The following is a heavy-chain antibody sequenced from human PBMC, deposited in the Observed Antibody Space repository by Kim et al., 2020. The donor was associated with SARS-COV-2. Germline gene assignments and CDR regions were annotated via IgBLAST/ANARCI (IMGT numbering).Heavy chain of an antibody. V-gene: IGHV4-34*01. CDR3: ARGVPLQRRPLYYYYGMDV. Sequence: SETLSLTCAVYGGSFSGYYWSWIRQPPGKGLEWIGEINHSGSTNYNPSLKSRVTISVDTSKNQFSLKLSSVTAADTAVYYCARGVPLQRRPLYYYYGMDV. CDR1: GGSFSGYY. CDR2: INHSGST. J-gene: IGHJ6*01. D-gene: IGHD2-2*01.